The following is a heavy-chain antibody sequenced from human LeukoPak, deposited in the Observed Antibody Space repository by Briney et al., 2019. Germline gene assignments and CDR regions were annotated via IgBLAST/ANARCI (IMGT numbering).Heavy chain of an antibody. Sequence: SETLSLTCSVSGGSMRTPSHYWDWIRQSPGKGLEWIGSMFYSGSTYFNPSLRSRVTISGDTSTNQISLKLSSVTAADMAMYYCARNMTVILVAERIDAFDIWGQGTMVTVSS. J-gene: IGHJ3*02. D-gene: IGHD3-22*01. CDR2: MFYSGST. CDR3: ARNMTVILVAERIDAFDI. V-gene: IGHV4-39*01. CDR1: GGSMRTPSHY.